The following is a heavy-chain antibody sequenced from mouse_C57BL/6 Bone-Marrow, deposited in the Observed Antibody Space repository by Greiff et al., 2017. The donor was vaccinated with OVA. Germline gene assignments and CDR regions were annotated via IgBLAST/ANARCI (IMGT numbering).Heavy chain of an antibody. J-gene: IGHJ4*01. CDR3: ARLVTTLYYYAMDY. CDR1: GYTFTSYW. D-gene: IGHD2-2*01. CDR2: IHPNSGST. Sequence: VQLQQSGAELVKPGASVKLSCKASGYTFTSYWMHWVKQRPGQGLEWIGMIHPNSGSTNYNEKFKSKATLTVDKSSSTAYMQLSSLTSEDSAVYYCARLVTTLYYYAMDYWGQGTSVTVSS. V-gene: IGHV1-64*01.